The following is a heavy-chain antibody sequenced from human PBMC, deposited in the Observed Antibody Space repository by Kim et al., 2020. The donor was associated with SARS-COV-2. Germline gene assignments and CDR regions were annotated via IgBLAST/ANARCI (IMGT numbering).Heavy chain of an antibody. CDR2: INPSGGST. V-gene: IGHV1-46*01. D-gene: IGHD3-10*01. Sequence: ASVKVSCKASGYTFTSYYMHWVRQAPGQGLEWMGIINPSGGSTSYAQKFQGRVTMTRDTSTSTVYMELSSLRSEDTAVYHCARELYYGSRSDAFDIWGQGTMVTVSS. CDR1: GYTFTSYY. CDR3: ARELYYGSRSDAFDI. J-gene: IGHJ3*02.